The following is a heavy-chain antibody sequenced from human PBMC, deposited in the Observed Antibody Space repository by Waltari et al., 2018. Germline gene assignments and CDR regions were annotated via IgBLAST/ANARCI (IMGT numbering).Heavy chain of an antibody. V-gene: IGHV4-31*03. CDR3: ARAPPYCGGDCPAEYFQH. J-gene: IGHJ1*01. D-gene: IGHD2-21*02. Sequence: QVQLQESGPGLVKPSQTLSLTCTVSGGSISSGGYYWSWIRQHPGKGLEWIGYIYHSGSTYYNPSLKSRVTISVDRSKNQFALKLSSVTAADTAVYYCARAPPYCGGDCPAEYFQHWGHGTLVTVSS. CDR1: GGSISSGGYY. CDR2: IYHSGST.